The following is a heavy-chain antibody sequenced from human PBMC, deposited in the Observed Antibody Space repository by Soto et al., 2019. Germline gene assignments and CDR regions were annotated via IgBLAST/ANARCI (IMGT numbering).Heavy chain of an antibody. CDR1: GYTFTSYG. J-gene: IGHJ4*02. D-gene: IGHD1-26*01. Sequence: QVQLVQSGAEVKKPGASVKVSCKAYGYTFTSYGISWVRQAPGQGLEWMGWISAYNGNTKYAQKLQGRVTMTTDTYTSTAYMELRSLRSDATAVYDCARDLGAQIVDYWGQGTLVTVSS. CDR2: ISAYNGNT. CDR3: ARDLGAQIVDY. V-gene: IGHV1-18*01.